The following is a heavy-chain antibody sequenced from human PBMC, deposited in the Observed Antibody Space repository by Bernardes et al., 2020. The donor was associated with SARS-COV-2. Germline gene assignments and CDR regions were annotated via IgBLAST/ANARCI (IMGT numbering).Heavy chain of an antibody. D-gene: IGHD3-3*01. V-gene: IGHV4-34*01. CDR3: ARLKTERSTIFGVVIIDYYGMDV. CDR1: GGSFSIYY. J-gene: IGHJ6*02. CDR2: INHSGST. Sequence: SETLSLTCVVYGGSFSIYYYKWVRQPPGKGLEWIGEINHSGSTNYNPSLKSPVTISVDTSKNQFSLKLSSVTAADTAVYYCARLKTERSTIFGVVIIDYYGMDVWGQGTTVTVSS.